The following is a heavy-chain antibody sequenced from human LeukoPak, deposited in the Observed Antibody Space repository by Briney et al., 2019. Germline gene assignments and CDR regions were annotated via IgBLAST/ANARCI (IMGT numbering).Heavy chain of an antibody. V-gene: IGHV1-2*02. CDR3: ARGYYDSSAYYSADY. J-gene: IGHJ4*02. D-gene: IGHD3-22*01. Sequence: ASVKVSCKASGYTFTGYYIHWVRQAPGQGLEWVGWINPNTGDTKYAQMLQGRVTRTRDTSISTAYMELTRLRSDDTAVYYCARGYYDSSAYYSADYWGQGTLVTVSS. CDR1: GYTFTGYY. CDR2: INPNTGDT.